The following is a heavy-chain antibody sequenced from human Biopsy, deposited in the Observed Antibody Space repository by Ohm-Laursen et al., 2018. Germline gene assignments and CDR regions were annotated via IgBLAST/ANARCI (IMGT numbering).Heavy chain of an antibody. D-gene: IGHD2/OR15-2a*01. CDR2: ISPSSGGT. V-gene: IGHV1-2*02. CDR1: GYTFTDYF. J-gene: IGHJ6*02. CDR3: ARATNSTGWPYHYFYGMDV. Sequence: SVKVSCKASGYTFTDYFLHWVRQAPGQWPGWMGWISPSSGGTNYAQKFQGRVTMIRDTSATTGYMELSSLRSDDTAVYYCARATNSTGWPYHYFYGMDVWGQGITVTVSS.